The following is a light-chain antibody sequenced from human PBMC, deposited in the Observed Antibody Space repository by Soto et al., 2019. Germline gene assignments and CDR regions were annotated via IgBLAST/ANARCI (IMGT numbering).Light chain of an antibody. Sequence: DIQMTQSPSSLSASVGDRVTITCRASQGITTYLEWFQQKPGKAPKSLIYAASSLHSGVPSNFSGSGSGTDFTLTISSLQPDDSATYYCQQYYNYPLTFGGGTKVEI. CDR3: QQYYNYPLT. CDR1: QGITTY. CDR2: AAS. V-gene: IGKV1-16*02. J-gene: IGKJ4*01.